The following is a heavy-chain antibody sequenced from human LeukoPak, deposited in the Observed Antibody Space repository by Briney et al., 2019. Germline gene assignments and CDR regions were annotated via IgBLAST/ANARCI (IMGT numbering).Heavy chain of an antibody. V-gene: IGHV3-23*01. D-gene: IGHD3-9*01. J-gene: IGHJ4*02. Sequence: GGSLRLSCAASGFTFSNYATSWVRQAPGKGLEWVSAITGGGSGIYYADSMKSRFTISRDNSKNTLYLQINSLRAEDTAVYYCAKWGDYDVLTGYYVSDYWGQGTLVTVSS. CDR2: ITGGGSGI. CDR1: GFTFSNYA. CDR3: AKWGDYDVLTGYYVSDY.